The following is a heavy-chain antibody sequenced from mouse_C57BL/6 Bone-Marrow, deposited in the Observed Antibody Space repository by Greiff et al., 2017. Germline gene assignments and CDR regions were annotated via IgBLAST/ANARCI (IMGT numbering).Heavy chain of an antibody. Sequence: EVKVVESGGDLVKPGGSLKLSCAASGFTFSSYGMSWVRQTPDKRLEWVATISSGGSYTYYPDSVKGRFTISRDNAKNTLYLQMSSLKSEDTAMYYCARRSFITTVVAPYYFDYWGQGTTLTVSS. CDR2: ISSGGSYT. CDR3: ARRSFITTVVAPYYFDY. J-gene: IGHJ2*01. V-gene: IGHV5-6*02. D-gene: IGHD1-1*01. CDR1: GFTFSSYG.